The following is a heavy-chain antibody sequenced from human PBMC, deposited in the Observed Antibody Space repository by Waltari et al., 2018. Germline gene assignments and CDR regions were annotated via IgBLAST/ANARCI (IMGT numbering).Heavy chain of an antibody. V-gene: IGHV4-59*11. D-gene: IGHD3-9*01. CDR2: MYYTGRV. CDR1: GGTITGHH. Sequence: QVHLQESGPGLVKPSETLSLTCTVSGGTITGHHWGWVRQPPGMGLEWIGYMYYTGRVNFTPPFRSRITMSVDTSKNLFCLNLSSVTAADTAMYYCVRDRGGLTHFDWFLSVWGQGKMVLVSS. J-gene: IGHJ3*01. CDR3: VRDRGGLTHFDWFLSV.